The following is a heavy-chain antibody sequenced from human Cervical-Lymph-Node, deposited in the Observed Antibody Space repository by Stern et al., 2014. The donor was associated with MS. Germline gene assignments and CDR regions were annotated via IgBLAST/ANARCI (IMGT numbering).Heavy chain of an antibody. CDR3: ARGDEEQLAPPPY. D-gene: IGHD6-6*01. CDR2: INPSVGST. V-gene: IGHV1-46*01. Sequence: QLVQSGTEVKKPGASVKVFCKASGYTFTSYYMHWVRQAPGQGLEWMGIINPSVGSTSYAQKFQGRVTMTRDTSTSTVYMELSSLTSEDTAVYYCARGDEEQLAPPPYWGQGTLVTVSS. CDR1: GYTFTSYY. J-gene: IGHJ4*02.